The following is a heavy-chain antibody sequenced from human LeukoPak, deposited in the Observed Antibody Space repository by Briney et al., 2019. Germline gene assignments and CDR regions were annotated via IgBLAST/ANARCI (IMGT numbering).Heavy chain of an antibody. V-gene: IGHV4-59*01. Sequence: SETLSLTCTVSGGSISGYYWSWIRQPPGKGLEWIGYIFSGGTNYNPSLKSRVTISVDTSNNQFSLKLTSVTAADTAVYYCASHSSGWYSNYYGMDVWGQGTTVTVSS. CDR3: ASHSSGWYSNYYGMDV. J-gene: IGHJ6*02. CDR2: IFSGGT. CDR1: GGSISGYY. D-gene: IGHD6-19*01.